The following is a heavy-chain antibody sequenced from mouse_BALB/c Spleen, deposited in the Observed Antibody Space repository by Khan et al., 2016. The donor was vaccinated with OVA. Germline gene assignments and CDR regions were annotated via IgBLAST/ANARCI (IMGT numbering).Heavy chain of an antibody. V-gene: IGHV9-2-1*01. J-gene: IGHJ3*01. CDR3: ARAARATFAY. Sequence: QIQLVQSGPELKKPGETVKISCKASGYTFTDFSMHWVKQAPGKDLKWMGWINTETGEPTYADDFKGRFAFSLETSGSTAFLQINNLKDEDTDTYFCARAARATFAYWGQGTLVTVSP. D-gene: IGHD3-1*01. CDR1: GYTFTDFS. CDR2: INTETGEP.